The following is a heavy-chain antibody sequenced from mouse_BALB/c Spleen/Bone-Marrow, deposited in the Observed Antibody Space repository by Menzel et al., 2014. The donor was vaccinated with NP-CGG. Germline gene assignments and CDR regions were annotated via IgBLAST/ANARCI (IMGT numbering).Heavy chain of an antibody. D-gene: IGHD2-4*01. Sequence: EVNLVESRGGLVKPGGSLKLSCAASGFIFSSYSMSWVRQTPEKRLEWVATISSGGHDTYYPDSMKGRFTISRDNAKNTLYLQMSSLKSEDTAMYYCSKDGGYDYSYYFDYWGQGTTLTVSS. V-gene: IGHV5-6-4*01. CDR3: SKDGGYDYSYYFDY. CDR1: GFIFSSYS. J-gene: IGHJ2*01. CDR2: ISSGGHDT.